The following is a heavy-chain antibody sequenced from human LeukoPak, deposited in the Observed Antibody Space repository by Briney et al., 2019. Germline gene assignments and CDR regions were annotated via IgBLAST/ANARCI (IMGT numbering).Heavy chain of an antibody. D-gene: IGHD4-17*01. CDR3: AAPSRVYGDRIYYYYYGMDV. CDR2: IYSGGST. Sequence: QAGGSLRLSCAASGFTFNSYVMSWVRQAPGKGLEWVSVIYSGGSTYYADSVKGRFTISRDNSKNTLYLQKNSLRAEDTAVYYCAAPSRVYGDRIYYYYYGMDVWGQGTTVTVSS. CDR1: GFTFNSYV. V-gene: IGHV3-53*01. J-gene: IGHJ6*02.